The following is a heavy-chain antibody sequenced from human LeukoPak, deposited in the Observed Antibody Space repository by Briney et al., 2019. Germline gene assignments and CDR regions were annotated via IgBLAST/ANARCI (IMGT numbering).Heavy chain of an antibody. CDR1: GGSISSSNYY. V-gene: IGHV4-39*01. D-gene: IGHD2-15*01. CDR2: IYYGGST. J-gene: IGHJ5*02. Sequence: SETLSLTCTVSGGSISSSNYYWGWIRQPPGKGLEWIGTIYYGGSTYYNSSLKSRVTISVDTSKNHFSLKVSSVTATDTAMYYCARHGALCTGGSCTRFDPWGQGTLVTVSS. CDR3: ARHGALCTGGSCTRFDP.